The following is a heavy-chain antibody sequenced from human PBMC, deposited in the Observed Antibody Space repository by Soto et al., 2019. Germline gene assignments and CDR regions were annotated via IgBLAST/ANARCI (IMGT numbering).Heavy chain of an antibody. CDR2: IYYSGST. D-gene: IGHD5-18*01. CDR3: ARGGYSYGHDY. V-gene: IGHV4-30-4*01. J-gene: IGHJ4*02. CDR1: GGSISSGDYY. Sequence: SETLSLTCTVSGGSISSGDYYWSWLRQPPGKGREWIGYIYYSGSTWYSPSRRSRVTTSVDRSKNQFYLKLSSVTAADTAVYYCARGGYSYGHDYWGQGTLVTV.